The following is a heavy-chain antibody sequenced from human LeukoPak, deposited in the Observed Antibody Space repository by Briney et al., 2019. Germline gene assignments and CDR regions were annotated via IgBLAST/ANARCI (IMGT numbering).Heavy chain of an antibody. V-gene: IGHV3-23*01. CDR2: ISGSGGST. Sequence: GGSLRLSCAASGFTFSSYAMSWVRQAPGKGLEWVSAISGSGGSTYYADSVKGRFTISRDNSKNTLYLQMNSLRAEDTAVYYCAKDSRSPSYYDSSGYGDWGQGTLVTVSS. J-gene: IGHJ4*02. CDR1: GFTFSSYA. D-gene: IGHD3-22*01. CDR3: AKDSRSPSYYDSSGYGD.